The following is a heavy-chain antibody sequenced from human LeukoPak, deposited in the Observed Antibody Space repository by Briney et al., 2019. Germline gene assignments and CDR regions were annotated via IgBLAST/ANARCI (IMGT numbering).Heavy chain of an antibody. CDR2: ISYDGSNK. CDR1: GFTFSSYA. CDR3: ARAIAAAGPGDY. Sequence: GGSLRLSCAASGFTFSSYAMHWVRQAPGKGLGWVAVISYDGSNKYYADSVKGRFTISRDNSKNTLYLQMNSLRAEDTAVYYCARAIAAAGPGDYWGQGTLVTVSS. J-gene: IGHJ4*02. D-gene: IGHD6-13*01. V-gene: IGHV3-30*01.